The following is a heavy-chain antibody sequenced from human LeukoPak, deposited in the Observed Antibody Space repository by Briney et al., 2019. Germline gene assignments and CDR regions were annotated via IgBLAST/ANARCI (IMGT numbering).Heavy chain of an antibody. CDR2: ISGSGGST. V-gene: IGHV3-23*01. D-gene: IGHD2-8*01. J-gene: IGHJ4*02. Sequence: PGGSLRLSCAASAFTFSSYAMSWVRQAPGKGLEWVSTISGSGGSTYYADSVKGRFTISRDNSKSTLYLQMNSLRDDDSAAYFCARVYLERLTAGYFDHWGQGTQVTVSP. CDR3: ARVYLERLTAGYFDH. CDR1: AFTFSSYA.